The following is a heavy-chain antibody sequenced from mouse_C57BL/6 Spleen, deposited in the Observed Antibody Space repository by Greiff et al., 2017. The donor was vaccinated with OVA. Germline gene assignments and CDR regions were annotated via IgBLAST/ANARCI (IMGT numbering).Heavy chain of an antibody. J-gene: IGHJ3*01. CDR1: GYTFTDYY. D-gene: IGHD2-2*01. CDR3: ARGNYGYDSWFAY. CDR2: FYPGSGNT. Sequence: QVQLQQSGPELVKPGASVKISCKASGYTFTDYYINWVKQRPGQGLEWIGWFYPGSGNTKYNEKFKGKATLTVDTSSSTAYMQLSSLTSEDSAVYFCARGNYGYDSWFAYWGQGTLVTVSA. V-gene: IGHV1-84*01.